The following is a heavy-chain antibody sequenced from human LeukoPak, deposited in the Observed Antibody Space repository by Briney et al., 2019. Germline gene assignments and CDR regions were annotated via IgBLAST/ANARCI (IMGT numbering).Heavy chain of an antibody. V-gene: IGHV4-59*01. Sequence: SETLSLTCTVSDDSITVYYWTWIRQPPGKGLEWIGYVDHTGSTKYNPSLNGRVSISRDTSNNFFSLRLRSVTAADTAVYFCARGRVSSSTWYSTYYYFFYMDFWGKGTTVTVSS. CDR2: VDHTGST. D-gene: IGHD4-11*01. CDR3: ARGRVSSSTWYSTYYYFFYMDF. J-gene: IGHJ6*03. CDR1: DDSITVYY.